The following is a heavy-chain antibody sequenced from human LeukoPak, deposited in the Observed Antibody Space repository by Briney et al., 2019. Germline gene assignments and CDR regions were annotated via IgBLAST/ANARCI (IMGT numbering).Heavy chain of an antibody. Sequence: SDTLSLTSAVAGGSISGGGYCSSWIRQPPGKGLEWVGYIYHSGSTCYNPSLKSRVTISVDRAKNQFSLKLSSVTAADTAVYYCARAPNGYCSSISCDDAFDIWGQGTMSPSLQ. D-gene: IGHD2-2*03. CDR1: GGSISGGGYC. CDR3: ARAPNGYCSSISCDDAFDI. J-gene: IGHJ3*02. V-gene: IGHV4-30-2*01. CDR2: IYHSGST.